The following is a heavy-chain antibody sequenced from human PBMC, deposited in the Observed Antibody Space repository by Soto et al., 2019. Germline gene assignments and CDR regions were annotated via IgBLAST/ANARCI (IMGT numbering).Heavy chain of an antibody. Sequence: QLLLQESGPGLVKPSETLSLTCTVSGGSISSSSYYWAWIRQPPGKGLEWIANIDYSGSTYYNPSLESRVAISVDTSQNQFSVKLTSVTAADTAVYYGARHVSVSGYEYYFDQWGQGTLVTVSS. J-gene: IGHJ4*02. CDR1: GGSISSSSYY. CDR3: ARHVSVSGYEYYFDQ. CDR2: IDYSGST. V-gene: IGHV4-39*01. D-gene: IGHD5-12*01.